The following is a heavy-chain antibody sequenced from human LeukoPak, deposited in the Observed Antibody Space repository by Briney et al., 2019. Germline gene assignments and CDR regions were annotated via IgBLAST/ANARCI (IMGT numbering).Heavy chain of an antibody. Sequence: PGGSLRLSCAASGFTFDDYAMHWVRQAPGKGLEWVSYISSSGSTIYYADSVKGRFTISRDNAKNSLYLQMNSLRAEDTAVYYCASRAAAHWYFDLWGRGTLVTVSS. D-gene: IGHD6-13*01. CDR1: GFTFDDYA. CDR2: ISSSGSTI. CDR3: ASRAAAHWYFDL. J-gene: IGHJ2*01. V-gene: IGHV3-48*03.